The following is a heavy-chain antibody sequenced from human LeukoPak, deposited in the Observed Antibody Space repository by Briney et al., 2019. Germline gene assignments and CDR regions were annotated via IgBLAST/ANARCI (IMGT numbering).Heavy chain of an antibody. V-gene: IGHV3-66*01. CDR3: ARERLRSPYGMDV. Sequence: GGSLRLSCAASGFTVSSNYMSWVRQAPGKGLEWVSVIYSGGSTYYADSVKGRFTISRDNSKNTLYLQMNSLRAEDTAVYYCARERLRSPYGMDVWGQGTTVTVSS. J-gene: IGHJ6*02. CDR1: GFTVSSNY. D-gene: IGHD3-3*01. CDR2: IYSGGST.